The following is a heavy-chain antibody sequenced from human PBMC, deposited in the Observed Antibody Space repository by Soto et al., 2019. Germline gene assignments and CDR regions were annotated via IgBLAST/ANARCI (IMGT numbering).Heavy chain of an antibody. CDR2: IYYSGST. CDR3: ARGVDGYSSSWYNWFDP. V-gene: IGHV4-59*01. D-gene: IGHD6-13*01. J-gene: IGHJ5*02. Sequence: SETLSLTCTVSGGSISSYYWSWIRQPPGKGLEWIGYIYYSGSTNYNPSLKSRVTISVDTSKNQFSLKLSSVTAADTAVYYCARGVDGYSSSWYNWFDPWGQGTLVTVSS. CDR1: GGSISSYY.